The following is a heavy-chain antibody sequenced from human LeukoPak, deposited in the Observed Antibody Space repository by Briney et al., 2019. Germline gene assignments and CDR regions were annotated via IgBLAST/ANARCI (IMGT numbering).Heavy chain of an antibody. CDR3: ARDGGYYDSSGSYFDY. Sequence: AASVKVSCKASGYTFTTYYMHWVRQAPGQGLEWMGIVNPSSGSTSYAQKFQGRVTMTRDTSTSTFYMELRSLKSEDTAVYYCARDGGYYDSSGSYFDYWGQGTLVTVSS. CDR1: GYTFTTYY. D-gene: IGHD3-22*01. V-gene: IGHV1-46*01. CDR2: VNPSSGST. J-gene: IGHJ4*02.